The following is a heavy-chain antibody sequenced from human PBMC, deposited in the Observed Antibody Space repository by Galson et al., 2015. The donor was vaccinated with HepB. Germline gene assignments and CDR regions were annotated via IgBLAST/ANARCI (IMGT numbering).Heavy chain of an antibody. CDR1: GYTFTNYH. D-gene: IGHD3-10*01. CDR2: INPSLGTT. J-gene: IGHJ6*02. V-gene: IGHV1-46*01. CDR3: ARVGVVVRGSIGLGGLDV. Sequence: SVKVSCKASGYTFTNYHINWVRQAPGQGLEWMGVINPSLGTTTYAQKFQGRVTMTRDTSTSTVYMELSSLRSEDTAVYYRARVGVVVRGSIGLGGLDVWGQGTTVTVSS.